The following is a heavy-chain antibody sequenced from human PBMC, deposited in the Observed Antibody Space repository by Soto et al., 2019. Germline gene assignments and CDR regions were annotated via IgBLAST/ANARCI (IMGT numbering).Heavy chain of an antibody. CDR2: FFSDVER. CDR1: GFSLSNGRMG. D-gene: IGHD4-17*01. CDR3: ARMDGDYNYYALDV. V-gene: IGHV2-26*01. Sequence: SGPTLVNPTETLTLTCTVSGFSLSNGRMGVSWIRQPPGKPLEWLAHFFSDVERSYSASMQSRPTLSTDTSGSQVVLTMTNMDPVDTATYYCARMDGDYNYYALDVWGQGTTVTVSS. J-gene: IGHJ6*02.